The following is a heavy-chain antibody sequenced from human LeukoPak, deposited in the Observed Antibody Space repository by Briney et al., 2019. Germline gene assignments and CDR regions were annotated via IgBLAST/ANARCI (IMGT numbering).Heavy chain of an antibody. Sequence: SETLSLTCTVSDGSISGYYWSWIRQPPGTGLEWIGYIYYTGSTNCNPSLKSRVTISIDTSKNLFSLKLNSVTAADTAVYYCARGLDEVGYWGQGTLVTVSS. CDR1: DGSISGYY. CDR2: IYYTGST. CDR3: ARGLDEVGY. V-gene: IGHV4-59*01. J-gene: IGHJ4*02.